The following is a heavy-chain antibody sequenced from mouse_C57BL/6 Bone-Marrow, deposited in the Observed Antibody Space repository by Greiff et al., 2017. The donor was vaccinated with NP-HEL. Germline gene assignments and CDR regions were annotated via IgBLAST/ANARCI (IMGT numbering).Heavy chain of an antibody. CDR3: AREAGYYYGSSYFDY. Sequence: VQLQQSGAELVKPGASVKLSCKASGYTFTSYWMHWVKQRPGQGLEWIGMIHPNSGSTNYNEKFKSKATLTVDKSSSTAYMQLSSLTSEDSAVYYCAREAGYYYGSSYFDYWGQGTTLTVSS. CDR1: GYTFTSYW. J-gene: IGHJ2*01. D-gene: IGHD1-1*01. V-gene: IGHV1-64*01. CDR2: IHPNSGST.